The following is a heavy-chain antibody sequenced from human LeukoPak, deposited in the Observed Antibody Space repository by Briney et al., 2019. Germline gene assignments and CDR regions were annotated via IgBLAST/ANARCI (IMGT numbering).Heavy chain of an antibody. D-gene: IGHD4-17*01. CDR2: IKQDGSEK. CDR3: AREPSNYGDYSRPHYYYYMDV. Sequence: PGGSLRLSCAVSGFTFTDYWMTWVRQAPGKGLEWVASIKQDGSEKYYVDSVKGRFTLSRDNAKNSVFLQMNSLRAEDTAVYYCAREPSNYGDYSRPHYYYYMDVWGKGTTVTVSS. V-gene: IGHV3-7*01. CDR1: GFTFTDYW. J-gene: IGHJ6*03.